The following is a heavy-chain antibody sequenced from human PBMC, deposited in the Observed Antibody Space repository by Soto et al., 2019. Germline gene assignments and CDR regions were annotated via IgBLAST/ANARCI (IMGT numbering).Heavy chain of an antibody. Sequence: SETLSLTSTVSGGSISSGDYYWSWIRQPPGKGLEWIGYIYYSGSTYYNPSLKSRVTISVDTSKNQFSLKLSSVTAADTAVYYCARDNILGILYGGMDVWGQGTTVTVSS. CDR1: GGSISSGDYY. CDR2: IYYSGST. V-gene: IGHV4-30-4*01. J-gene: IGHJ6*02. CDR3: ARDNILGILYGGMDV. D-gene: IGHD3-3*01.